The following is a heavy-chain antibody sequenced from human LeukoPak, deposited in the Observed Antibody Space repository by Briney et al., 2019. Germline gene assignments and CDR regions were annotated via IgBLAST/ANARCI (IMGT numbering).Heavy chain of an antibody. J-gene: IGHJ3*02. CDR3: ARAFRFLEWLSPLGAFDI. Sequence: ASVKVSCKASGYTFTSYGTSWVRQAPGQGLEWMGWISAYNGNTNYAQKLQGRVTMTTDTSTSTAYMELRSLRSDDTAVYYCARAFRFLEWLSPLGAFDIWGQGTMVTVSS. V-gene: IGHV1-18*01. D-gene: IGHD3-3*01. CDR1: GYTFTSYG. CDR2: ISAYNGNT.